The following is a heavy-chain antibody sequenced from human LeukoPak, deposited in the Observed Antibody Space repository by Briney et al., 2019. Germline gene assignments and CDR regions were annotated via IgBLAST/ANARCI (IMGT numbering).Heavy chain of an antibody. CDR1: GGSISSYY. CDR3: ARRISTMTQFDY. D-gene: IGHD2-2*01. CDR2: ISYSGDI. J-gene: IGHJ4*02. V-gene: IGHV4-59*01. Sequence: SETLSLTCTASGGSISSYYWSWIRQPPGKGLEWIGYISYSGDITYNPSLKSRVTISIDSSKNQFSLYLRSVTAADTAVYYCARRISTMTQFDYWGQGTLVTVSS.